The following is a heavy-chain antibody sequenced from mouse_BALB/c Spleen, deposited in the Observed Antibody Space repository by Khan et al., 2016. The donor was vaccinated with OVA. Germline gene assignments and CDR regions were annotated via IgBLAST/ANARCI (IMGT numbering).Heavy chain of an antibody. D-gene: IGHD2-13*01. CDR2: ISDGTTYI. Sequence: EVELVESGGGLVKPGGSLKLSCAASGFTFSDYYMYWVRQTPEKRLVWVATISDGTTYIYYPDNVKGRFTISRDNAKNNLYLQMSSLKSEDTAMYYCTRGYYGDPFAYWGQGTLVTVSA. CDR3: TRGYYGDPFAY. CDR1: GFTFSDYY. V-gene: IGHV5-4*02. J-gene: IGHJ3*01.